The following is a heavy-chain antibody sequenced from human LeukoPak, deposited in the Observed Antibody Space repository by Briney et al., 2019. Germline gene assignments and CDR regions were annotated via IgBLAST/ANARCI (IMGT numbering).Heavy chain of an antibody. CDR1: GGTFSDHS. V-gene: IGHV1-69*13. Sequence: GASVKVSCKASGGTFSDHSIFWVRQAPGQGLEWMGGISPLLGASNHIQKFQDRVTITADESASTAYMELSNLTSADFFVKHRAAYDILTGFEYWGQGTLVTVSS. D-gene: IGHD3-9*01. CDR3: AAYDILTGFEY. J-gene: IGHJ4*02. CDR2: ISPLLGAS.